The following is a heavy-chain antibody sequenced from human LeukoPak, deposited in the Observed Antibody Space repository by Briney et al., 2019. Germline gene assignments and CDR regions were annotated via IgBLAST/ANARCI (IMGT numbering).Heavy chain of an antibody. J-gene: IGHJ4*02. CDR3: TKDHGFYSSGWHPLFDH. CDR2: ISDSGSST. Sequence: GGSLRLSCAASGFTFSSYAMSWVRQAPGKGLEWVSTISDSGSSTYYTDSVKGRFTFSRDNSKNTLHLQMNSLRAEDTAVYYCTKDHGFYSSGWHPLFDHWGQGTLVTVSS. CDR1: GFTFSSYA. D-gene: IGHD6-19*01. V-gene: IGHV3-23*01.